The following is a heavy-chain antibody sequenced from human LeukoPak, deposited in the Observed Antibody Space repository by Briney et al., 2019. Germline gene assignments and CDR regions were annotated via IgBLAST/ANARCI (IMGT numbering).Heavy chain of an antibody. V-gene: IGHV4-4*07. J-gene: IGHJ4*02. CDR1: GGSISNNY. D-gene: IGHD2-2*01. Sequence: PSETLSLTCSVSGGSISNNYWNWIRQPAGEGLEWIGRIYSSGSTHYNPSLKSRVTIPVDTSKNQFSLKLSSVTAADTAVYYCARKDCSSASCYFDYWGQGTLVTVSS. CDR2: IYSSGST. CDR3: ARKDCSSASCYFDY.